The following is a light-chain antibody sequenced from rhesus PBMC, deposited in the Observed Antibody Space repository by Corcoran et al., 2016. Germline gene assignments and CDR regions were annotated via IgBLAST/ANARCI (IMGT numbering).Light chain of an antibody. J-gene: IGKJ3*01. CDR3: EQTLQTPFT. CDR2: LVS. CDR1: QSLLHSNGYTN. Sequence: DIVMTQTPLSLSVTPGEPASISCRSSQSLLHSNGYTNLNWYLQKPVQSPRLLIYLVSNRASGVPDRVSGSGSGTDFTLKGSRVEAEDVGVYYCEQTLQTPFTFGPGTKLDIK. V-gene: IGKV2-78*01.